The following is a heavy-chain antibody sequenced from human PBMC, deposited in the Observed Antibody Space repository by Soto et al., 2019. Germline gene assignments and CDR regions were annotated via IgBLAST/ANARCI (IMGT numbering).Heavy chain of an antibody. CDR3: ARGMVTGYTGPFDF. CDR1: GVSLSTNY. Sequence: QVQLQQWGAGLLKPSETLSLTCGIYGVSLSTNYWSWIRQPPGKGLEWIGEINHSGITNYSPSLWSRVTISVDPSKNQFALKLSSVTAADTAVYYCARGMVTGYTGPFDFWGQGSLVTVSS. J-gene: IGHJ4*02. CDR2: INHSGIT. V-gene: IGHV4-34*01. D-gene: IGHD3-9*01.